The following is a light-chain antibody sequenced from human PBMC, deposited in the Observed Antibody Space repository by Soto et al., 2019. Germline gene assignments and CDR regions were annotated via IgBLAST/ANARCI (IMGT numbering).Light chain of an antibody. J-gene: IGKJ1*01. CDR3: QQYNSYSPT. CDR1: QSISTW. V-gene: IGKV1-5*03. Sequence: DIQMTQSPSTLSASVGVRVTITCRASQSISTWLAWYQQEPGKAPKLLIHKASSLQSGVPSRFSGSGSGTDFTLTISSLHPDDFATYYCQQYNSYSPTFGQGTRVEIK. CDR2: KAS.